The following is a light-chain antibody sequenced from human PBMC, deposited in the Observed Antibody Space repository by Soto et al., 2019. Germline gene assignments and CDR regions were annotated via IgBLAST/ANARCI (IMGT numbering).Light chain of an antibody. CDR3: QQYANWPLT. V-gene: IGKV3-15*01. J-gene: IGKJ4*01. CDR2: KTS. CDR1: QSVGTN. Sequence: EVVMTQSPATVSLSPGERTSLSCRASQSVGTNLGGYQQKPGQAPRLLISKTSTRATGVPARFSGSGSGTEFTLTISSLQSEDIAGYYCQQYANWPLTFGGGTKVDIK.